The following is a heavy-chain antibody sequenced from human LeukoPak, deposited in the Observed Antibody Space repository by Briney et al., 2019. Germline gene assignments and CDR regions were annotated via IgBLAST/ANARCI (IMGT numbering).Heavy chain of an antibody. CDR3: ARDSSRDAFDI. Sequence: SSETLSLTCTVSGGSISSYYWSWIRQPPGKGLEWIGYIYYSGSTNYNPSLKSRVTISVDTSKNQFSLKLSSVTAADTAVYYCARDSSRDAFDIWGQGTMVTVSS. CDR2: IYYSGST. CDR1: GGSISSYY. J-gene: IGHJ3*02. V-gene: IGHV4-59*01. D-gene: IGHD2-2*01.